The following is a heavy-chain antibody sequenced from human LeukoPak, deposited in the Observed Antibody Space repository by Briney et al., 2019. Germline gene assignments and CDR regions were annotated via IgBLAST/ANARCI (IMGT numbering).Heavy chain of an antibody. Sequence: WETLSLTCTVSGGSISSYYWSWIRQPAGKGLEWIGRIYTSGSTNYNPSLKSRVTMSVDTSKNQFSLKLSSVTAADTAVYYCAREVWGRGIVGAGADADYYYMDVWGKGTTVTVSS. CDR2: IYTSGST. J-gene: IGHJ6*03. D-gene: IGHD1-26*01. CDR3: AREVWGRGIVGAGADADYYYMDV. CDR1: GGSISSYY. V-gene: IGHV4-4*07.